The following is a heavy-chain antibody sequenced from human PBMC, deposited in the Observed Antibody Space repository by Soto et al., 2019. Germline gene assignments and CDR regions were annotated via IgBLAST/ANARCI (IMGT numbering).Heavy chain of an antibody. CDR3: ARDKYCSGGSCRKNWFDP. D-gene: IGHD2-15*01. V-gene: IGHV4-59*13. CDR1: GGSISSSY. J-gene: IGHJ5*02. Sequence: SETLSLTCTVSGGSISSSYWSWIRQPPGKGLEWLAYIYDDGSANYNPSLKSRATISLDMSKNQFSLKLTSVTAADTAVYYCARDKYCSGGSCRKNWFDPWGQGTLGTVS. CDR2: IYDDGSA.